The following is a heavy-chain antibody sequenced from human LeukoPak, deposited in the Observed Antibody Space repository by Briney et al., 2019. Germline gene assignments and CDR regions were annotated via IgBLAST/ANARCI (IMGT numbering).Heavy chain of an antibody. Sequence: GGSLRLSCAASGFTFSSYSMNWVRQAPGRGLDWVSSISSTSSYIYYADSVKGRFTISRDNAKNSLYLQMNGLRAEDTAVYYCARGRGVSYYFDYWGQGTLVTVSS. J-gene: IGHJ4*02. CDR1: GFTFSSYS. D-gene: IGHD3-10*01. CDR3: ARGRGVSYYFDY. CDR2: ISSTSSYI. V-gene: IGHV3-21*01.